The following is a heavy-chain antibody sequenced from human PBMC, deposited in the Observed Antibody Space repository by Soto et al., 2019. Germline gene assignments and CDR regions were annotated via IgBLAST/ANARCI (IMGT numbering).Heavy chain of an antibody. Sequence: ASVKVSCKASGYTFITYGVSWVRQAPGQGLDWLGWISTYNGNTRYAERLQGRVTMTTDTTTNTAYMELRNLRSDDTAVYYCARGTTDYYDNSVTYFLDYWGQGPLVTVSS. CDR3: ARGTTDYYDNSVTYFLDY. CDR2: ISTYNGNT. J-gene: IGHJ4*02. CDR1: GYTFITYG. D-gene: IGHD3-22*01. V-gene: IGHV1-18*01.